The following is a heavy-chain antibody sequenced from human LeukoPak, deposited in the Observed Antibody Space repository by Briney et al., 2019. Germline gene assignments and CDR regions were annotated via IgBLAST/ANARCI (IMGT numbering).Heavy chain of an antibody. Sequence: ASVKVSCKVSGYTLTELSMHWVRQAPGKGLEGMGGFDPEDGETIYAQKFQGRVTMTEDTSTDTAYMELSSLRSEDTAVYYCATDPLRFQPLFPASPDYWGQGTLVTVSS. CDR2: FDPEDGET. CDR3: ATDPLRFQPLFPASPDY. CDR1: GYTLTELS. J-gene: IGHJ4*02. D-gene: IGHD2-2*01. V-gene: IGHV1-24*01.